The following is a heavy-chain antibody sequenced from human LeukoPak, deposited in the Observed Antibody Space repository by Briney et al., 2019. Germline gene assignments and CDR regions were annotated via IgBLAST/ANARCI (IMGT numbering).Heavy chain of an antibody. Sequence: GGSLRLSCAASGFTFSSYAMSWVRQAPGKGLELVSAISGSGGSTYYADSVKGRFTISRDNSKNTLYLQMNSLRAEDTAVYYCAKDYCSGGSCESIVNWFDPWGQGTLVTVSS. CDR3: AKDYCSGGSCESIVNWFDP. CDR2: ISGSGGST. J-gene: IGHJ5*02. V-gene: IGHV3-23*01. CDR1: GFTFSSYA. D-gene: IGHD2-15*01.